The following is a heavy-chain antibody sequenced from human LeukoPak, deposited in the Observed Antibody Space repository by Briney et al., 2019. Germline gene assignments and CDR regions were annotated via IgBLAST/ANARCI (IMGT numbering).Heavy chain of an antibody. CDR3: ARGGGGWYSYFDY. CDR1: GYSFTSYW. Sequence: GESLKISCKGSGYSFTSYWIGWARQMPGKGLEWMGITYAGDSDTRYSPSFQGQVTISADKSVSTAYLQWSSLKASDTAMYYCARGGGGWYSYFDYWGQGTLVSVSS. CDR2: TYAGDSDT. V-gene: IGHV5-51*01. J-gene: IGHJ4*02. D-gene: IGHD6-19*01.